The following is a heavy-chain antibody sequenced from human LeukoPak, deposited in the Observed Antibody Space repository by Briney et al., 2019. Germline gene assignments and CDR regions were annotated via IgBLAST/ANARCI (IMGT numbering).Heavy chain of an antibody. CDR2: IRSSGSAI. CDR3: AGLKGREPRVLDI. D-gene: IGHD1-14*01. CDR1: GFTFDSYE. J-gene: IGHJ3*02. V-gene: IGHV3-48*03. Sequence: GGSLRLSCAASGFTFDSYEMNWVRQAPGKGLEWVSYIRSSGSAIYAADSVKGRFTISRDNAKNSLYLEMNSLRAEDTAVYYCAGLKGREPRVLDIWGQGTMVTVSS.